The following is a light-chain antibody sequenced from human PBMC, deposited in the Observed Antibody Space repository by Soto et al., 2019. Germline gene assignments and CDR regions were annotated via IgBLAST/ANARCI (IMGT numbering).Light chain of an antibody. V-gene: IGKV3-20*01. Sequence: EIVLTQSPATLSLSPGERATLSCRASQSVIGNYLAWYRQKPGQTPRLLIFGASRRATGIPDRFSGSGSGTDFTLTISRLEPEDFAVYYCQHYLDSPLAFDQGTKVEIK. CDR3: QHYLDSPLA. CDR2: GAS. J-gene: IGKJ1*01. CDR1: QSVIGNY.